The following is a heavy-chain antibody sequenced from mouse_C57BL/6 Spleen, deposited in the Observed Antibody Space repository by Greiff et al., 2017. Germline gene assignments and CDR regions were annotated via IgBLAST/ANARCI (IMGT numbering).Heavy chain of an antibody. CDR3: ARLTGYYAMDY. CDR2: ISSGCSTI. CDR1: GFTFSDYG. J-gene: IGHJ4*01. D-gene: IGHD4-1*01. Sequence: EVKLVESGGGLVKPGGSLKLSCAASGFTFSDYGMHWVRQAPEKGLEWVAYISSGCSTIYYADTVKGRFTISRDNAKNTLFLQMTSLRSEDTAMYYCARLTGYYAMDYWGQGTSVTVSS. V-gene: IGHV5-17*01.